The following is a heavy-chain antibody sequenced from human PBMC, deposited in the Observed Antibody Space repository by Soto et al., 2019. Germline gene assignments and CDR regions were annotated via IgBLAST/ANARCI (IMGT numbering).Heavy chain of an antibody. Sequence: QVQLVQSGAEVKKPGSSVKVSCTASGGTFNSYTINWVRQAPGRGLEWVGRVNPIVGMSNSALKFQGRVTITADKSTSTAFMYLTSLKSDDTAVYYCATSYGSGSTHFDSWGQGTLVTVS. CDR2: VNPIVGMS. V-gene: IGHV1-69*02. CDR3: ATSYGSGSTHFDS. J-gene: IGHJ4*02. CDR1: GGTFNSYT. D-gene: IGHD3-10*01.